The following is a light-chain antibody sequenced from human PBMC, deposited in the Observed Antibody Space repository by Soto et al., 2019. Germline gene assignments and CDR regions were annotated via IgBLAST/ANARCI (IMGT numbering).Light chain of an antibody. J-gene: IGKJ1*01. CDR2: DAS. Sequence: EVLLTQSPATLSVSPGESVTLSCRASQSINTFLAWYQQKPGQAPRLLIYDASSRAAGIPARFSGSGSGTDFTLTISSLEPEDFAVYYCQQRNNWPPWTFGQGTKVDIK. CDR1: QSINTF. V-gene: IGKV3-11*01. CDR3: QQRNNWPPWT.